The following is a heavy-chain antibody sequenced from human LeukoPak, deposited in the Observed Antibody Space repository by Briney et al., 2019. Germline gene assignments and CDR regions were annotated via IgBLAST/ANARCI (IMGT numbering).Heavy chain of an antibody. D-gene: IGHD6-19*01. J-gene: IGHJ4*02. Sequence: ASVNVSCKASGYTFINYGISWVRQAPGQGLEGMGWINTSSGNTNYAQKLQGRVSMTTDTSTSIAYMELRSLRSDDTAVYYCARQAGGYSSGWYQFHFDYWGQGTLVTVSS. CDR2: INTSSGNT. V-gene: IGHV1-18*04. CDR1: GYTFINYG. CDR3: ARQAGGYSSGWYQFHFDY.